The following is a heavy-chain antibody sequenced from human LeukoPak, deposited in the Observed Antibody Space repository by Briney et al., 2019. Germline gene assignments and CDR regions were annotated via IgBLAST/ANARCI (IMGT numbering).Heavy chain of an antibody. CDR3: ARRMELLHFDS. V-gene: IGHV1-2*02. Sequence: ASVKVSCKASGYTFTGYYIHWVRQAPGPGLEWVGWINPNSGGTNYAQKFQGRVTMTRDTSISTVYMEMRTLRSDATAVYYCARRMELLHFDSWGQGPRVIVSS. J-gene: IGHJ4*02. CDR2: INPNSGGT. D-gene: IGHD1-26*01. CDR1: GYTFTGYY.